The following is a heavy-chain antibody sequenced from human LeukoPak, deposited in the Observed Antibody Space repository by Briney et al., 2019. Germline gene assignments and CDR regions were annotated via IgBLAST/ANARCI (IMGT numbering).Heavy chain of an antibody. Sequence: PSETLSLTCAVYGGSFSGYYWSWIRQPPGKGPEWIGEINHSGSTNYNPSLKSRVTISVDTSKNQFSLKLSSVTAADTAVYYCARDIVVVPAAIQYFDLWGRGTLVTVSS. V-gene: IGHV4-34*01. CDR1: GGSFSGYY. D-gene: IGHD2-2*02. CDR2: INHSGST. J-gene: IGHJ2*01. CDR3: ARDIVVVPAAIQYFDL.